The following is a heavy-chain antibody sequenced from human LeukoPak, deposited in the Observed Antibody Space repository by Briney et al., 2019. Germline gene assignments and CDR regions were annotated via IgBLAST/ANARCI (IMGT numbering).Heavy chain of an antibody. CDR3: ARGQATAWGLDY. Sequence: GGSLRLSCATSGFNFSSYWMTWVRQAPGKGLEWVANIKQDGTEVHYVDSVKGRFTISRDNAKNTLYLQMNSLRAEDTALYYCARGQATAWGLDYWGQGTLVTVSS. CDR2: IKQDGTEV. V-gene: IGHV3-7*01. CDR1: GFNFSSYW. D-gene: IGHD6-13*01. J-gene: IGHJ4*02.